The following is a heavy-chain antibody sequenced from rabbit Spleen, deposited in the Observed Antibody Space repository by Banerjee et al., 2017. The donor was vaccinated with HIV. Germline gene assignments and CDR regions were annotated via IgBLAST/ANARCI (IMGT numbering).Heavy chain of an antibody. CDR1: GFSFSSTYY. Sequence: QQQLVESGGGLVQPEGSLTLACTASGFSFSSTYYMCWVRQAPGKGLEWIACIDSGSSGFTYFATWAKGRFTISKTSSTTVTLQMTRLTAADTATYFCARDLVAVIGWNFNLWGPGTLVTVS. J-gene: IGHJ4*01. CDR3: ARDLVAVIGWNFNL. D-gene: IGHD1-1*01. V-gene: IGHV1S45*01. CDR2: IDSGSSGFT.